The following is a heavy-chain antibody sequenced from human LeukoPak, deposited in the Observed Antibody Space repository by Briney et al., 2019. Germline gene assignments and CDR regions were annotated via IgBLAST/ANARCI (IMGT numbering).Heavy chain of an antibody. D-gene: IGHD5-12*01. V-gene: IGHV3-30*03. CDR2: ISRDGTNK. J-gene: IGHJ4*02. CDR3: ATKLDRLATSDY. CDR1: GFTFSSYG. Sequence: PGGSLRLSCAVSGFTFSSYGMHWVRQAPGKGLEWVAVISRDGTNKYYADSVKGRFTISRDNSKDTLYLEMNSLSAEDTAVYTCATKLDRLATSDYWGQGTVVTVSS.